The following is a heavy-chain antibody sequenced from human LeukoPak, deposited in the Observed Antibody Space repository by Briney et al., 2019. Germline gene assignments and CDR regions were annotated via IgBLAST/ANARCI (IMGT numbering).Heavy chain of an antibody. J-gene: IGHJ6*02. V-gene: IGHV3-33*08. CDR1: GFTFSSYA. CDR2: IWFDGRNT. D-gene: IGHD1-14*01. Sequence: GGSLRLSCAASGFTFSSYAVHWVRQAPGKGLEWVALIWFDGRNTYYVDSVKGRFTISRDNSKNTLYLQMNSLRAEDTAVYYCARESLPARRSMDVWGQGTTVTVSS. CDR3: ARESLPARRSMDV.